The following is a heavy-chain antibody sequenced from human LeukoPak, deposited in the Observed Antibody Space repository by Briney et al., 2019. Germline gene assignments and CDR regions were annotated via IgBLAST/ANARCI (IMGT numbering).Heavy chain of an antibody. Sequence: PGGSLRLSCAASGFTFSDHYMDWVRQAPGKGLEWVGRTRNKANGYTTEYAASVKGRFTISGDDSKNSLYLQMNSLKTEDTAVCYCARVSRSYDFDYWGQGTLVTVSS. CDR1: GFTFSDHY. D-gene: IGHD1-26*01. CDR3: ARVSRSYDFDY. J-gene: IGHJ4*02. V-gene: IGHV3-72*01. CDR2: TRNKANGYTT.